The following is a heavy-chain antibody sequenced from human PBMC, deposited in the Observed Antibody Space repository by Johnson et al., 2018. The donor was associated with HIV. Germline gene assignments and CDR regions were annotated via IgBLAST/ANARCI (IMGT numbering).Heavy chain of an antibody. CDR3: SRGTDIAQYSGSYPTQALDI. CDR2: ISFDGGTK. D-gene: IGHD1-26*01. J-gene: IGHJ3*02. V-gene: IGHV3-30*04. Sequence: QVQLVESGGGVVQPGRSLRLSCAASGFTFGSYAMHWVRQAPGKGLEWVALISFDGGTKYYADSVKGRFIISRDDSKDTLHLHMNSLRPEDTAVYFCSRGTDIAQYSGSYPTQALDIWGQGTMVTVSS. CDR1: GFTFGSYA.